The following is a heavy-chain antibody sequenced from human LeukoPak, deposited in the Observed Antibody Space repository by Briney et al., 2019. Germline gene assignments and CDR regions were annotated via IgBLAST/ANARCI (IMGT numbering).Heavy chain of an antibody. Sequence: ASVKVCCKASGYTFTSYYMHWVRQAPGQGLEWMGIINPSGGSTSYAQKFQGRVTMTRDTSTSTVYMELSSLRSEDTAVYYCARINVVGATLDYWGQGTLVTVSS. V-gene: IGHV1-46*01. D-gene: IGHD1-26*01. J-gene: IGHJ4*02. CDR3: ARINVVGATLDY. CDR2: INPSGGST. CDR1: GYTFTSYY.